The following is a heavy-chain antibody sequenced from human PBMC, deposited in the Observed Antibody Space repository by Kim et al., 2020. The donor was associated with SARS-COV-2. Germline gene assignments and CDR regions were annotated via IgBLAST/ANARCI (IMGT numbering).Heavy chain of an antibody. CDR1: GFTFSSYA. D-gene: IGHD3-3*01. J-gene: IGHJ4*02. CDR2: ISGSGGST. V-gene: IGHV3-23*01. Sequence: GGSLRLSCAASGFTFSSYAMSWVRQAPGKGLEWVSAISGSGGSTYYADSVKGRFTISRDNSKNTLYLQMNSLRAEDTAVYYCANTRYDFWSGYYPFDYWGQGTLVTVSS. CDR3: ANTRYDFWSGYYPFDY.